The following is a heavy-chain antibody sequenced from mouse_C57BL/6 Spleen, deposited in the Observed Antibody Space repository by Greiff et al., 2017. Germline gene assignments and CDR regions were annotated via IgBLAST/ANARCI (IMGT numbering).Heavy chain of an antibody. V-gene: IGHV1-55*01. CDR1: GYTFTSYW. J-gene: IGHJ4*01. CDR3: ARRRDYAMDY. CDR2: IYPGSGST. Sequence: QVQLKESGPELVKPGASVKLSCKASGYTFTSYWITWVKQRPGQGLEWIGDIYPGSGSTNYNEKFKSKATLTVDTSSSTAYMQLSSLTSEDSAVYYCARRRDYAMDYWGQGTSVTVSS.